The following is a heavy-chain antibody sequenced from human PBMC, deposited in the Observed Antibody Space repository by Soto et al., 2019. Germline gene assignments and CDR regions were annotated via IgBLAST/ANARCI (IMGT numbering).Heavy chain of an antibody. CDR3: AKDRDIVVVPATMRGYFDF. D-gene: IGHD2-2*01. V-gene: IGHV3-23*01. CDR1: GFTFSSYA. J-gene: IGHJ4*02. CDR2: ISGRGDST. Sequence: EVQLLESGGGLVQPGGSLRLSCAASGFTFSSYAMGWVRQAPGKGLEWVSAISGRGDSTYYADSVKGRFTISRDNSKKTLHLQMNSLRVEDTAVYYCAKDRDIVVVPATMRGYFDFWGQGTLVTVSS.